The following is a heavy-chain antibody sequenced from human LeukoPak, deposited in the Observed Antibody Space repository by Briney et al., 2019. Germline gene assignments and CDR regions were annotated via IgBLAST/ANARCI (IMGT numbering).Heavy chain of an antibody. D-gene: IGHD3-22*01. CDR3: ARDGVGYYDSSGYYYFQH. CDR2: INPNSGGT. J-gene: IGHJ1*01. V-gene: IGHV1-2*02. Sequence: ASVKVSCKASGYTFTGYYMHWVRQAPGQGLEWMGWINPNSGGTNYAQKFQGRVTMTRDTSISTAYMELSRLRFDDTAVYYCARDGVGYYDSSGYYYFQHWGQGTLVTVSS. CDR1: GYTFTGYY.